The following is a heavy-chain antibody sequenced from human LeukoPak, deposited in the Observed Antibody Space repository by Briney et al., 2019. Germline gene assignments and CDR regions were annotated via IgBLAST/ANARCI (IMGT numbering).Heavy chain of an antibody. CDR1: GFTSSSYW. CDR3: ARDRGSVYRSDYFDY. CDR2: IKQDGSEK. V-gene: IGHV3-7*01. D-gene: IGHD3-16*02. J-gene: IGHJ4*02. Sequence: PGGSLRLSCAASGFTSSSYWMSWVRQAPGKGLEWVANIKQDGSEKYYVDSVKGRFTISRDNAKNSLYLQMNSLRAEDTAVYYCARDRGSVYRSDYFDYWGQGTLVTVSS.